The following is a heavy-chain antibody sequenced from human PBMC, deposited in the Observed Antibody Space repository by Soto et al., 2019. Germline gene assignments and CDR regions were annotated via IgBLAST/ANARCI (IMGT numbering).Heavy chain of an antibody. CDR3: AKSQGGGGESPFDY. CDR2: ISGSGGST. J-gene: IGHJ4*02. D-gene: IGHD2-21*01. V-gene: IGHV3-23*01. Sequence: EVQLLESGGGLVQPGGSLRLSCAASGFTFSSYAMSWVRQAPGKGLEWVSAISGSGGSTYYADSVKGRFTSSRDNSKNALYRQMSSLTAEDTAVYYCAKSQGGGGESPFDYWGQGTLVTVSS. CDR1: GFTFSSYA.